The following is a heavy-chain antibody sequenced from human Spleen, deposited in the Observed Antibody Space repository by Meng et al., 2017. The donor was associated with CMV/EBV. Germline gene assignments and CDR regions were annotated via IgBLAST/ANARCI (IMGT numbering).Heavy chain of an antibody. J-gene: IGHJ4*02. CDR2: INHSGST. CDR1: GGSFSGYY. V-gene: IGHV4-34*01. D-gene: IGHD3-22*01. CDR3: ARDYYDSSRRGYFDY. Sequence: QVQLQQWGAGLLKPSETLLLTCAVYGGSFSGYYWSWIRQPPGKGLEWIGEINHSGSTNYNPSLKSRVTISVDTSKNQFSLKLSSVTAADTAVYYCARDYYDSSRRGYFDYWGQGTLVTVSS.